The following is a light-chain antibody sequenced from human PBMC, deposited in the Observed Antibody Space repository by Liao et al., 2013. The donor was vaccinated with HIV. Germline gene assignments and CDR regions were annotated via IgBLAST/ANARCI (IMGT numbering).Light chain of an antibody. CDR3: QAWDSSTGV. Sequence: SYELTQPPSVSVSPGQTARITCSGDALPKLYAYWYQQKPGQSPVLVIFQDFKRPSGIPERFSGSISGNTATLAISETQAVDEADYYCQAWDSSTGVFGGGTKLTVL. CDR1: ALPKLY. V-gene: IGLV3-1*01. J-gene: IGLJ2*01. CDR2: QDF.